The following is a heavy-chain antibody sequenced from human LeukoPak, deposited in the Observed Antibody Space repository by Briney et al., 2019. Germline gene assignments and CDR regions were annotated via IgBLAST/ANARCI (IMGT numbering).Heavy chain of an antibody. CDR2: MNPNSGNT. CDR1: GYTFTSYD. CDR3: ARLYDSKALDYYYYMDV. D-gene: IGHD3-22*01. J-gene: IGHJ6*03. V-gene: IGHV1-8*01. Sequence: SVKVSCKASGYTFTSYDINWVRQATGQGLEWMGWMNPNSGNTGYAQKFQGRVTMTRNTSISTAYMELSSLRSEDTAVYYCARLYDSKALDYYYYMDVWGKGTTVTVSS.